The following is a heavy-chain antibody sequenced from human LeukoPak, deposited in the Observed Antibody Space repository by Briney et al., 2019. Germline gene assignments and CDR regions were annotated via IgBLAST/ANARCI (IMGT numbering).Heavy chain of an antibody. D-gene: IGHD3-9*01. J-gene: IGHJ3*02. V-gene: IGHV4-4*07. CDR3: ARDQGRYFDWLLLGAFDI. CDR1: GGSISSYY. CDR2: IYTSGST. Sequence: PSETLSLTCTVSGGSISSYYWGWIRQPAGKGLEWIGRIYTSGSTNYNPSLKSRVTISVDTSKNQFSLKLSSVTAADTAVYYCARDQGRYFDWLLLGAFDIWGQGTMVTVSS.